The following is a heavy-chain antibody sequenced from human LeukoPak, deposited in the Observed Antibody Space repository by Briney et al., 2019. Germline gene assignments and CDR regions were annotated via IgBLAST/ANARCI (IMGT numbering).Heavy chain of an antibody. D-gene: IGHD5-24*01. V-gene: IGHV3-23*01. J-gene: IGHJ4*02. CDR3: AKFTRDGYNFDY. Sequence: GGSLRLSCAASGFTFSSYAMSWVRQAPGKGLEWVSAISGSGGSTYYADSVKGRFTISRDNSKNTLCLQMNSLRAEDTAVYYCAKFTRDGYNFDYWGQGTLVTVSS. CDR1: GFTFSSYA. CDR2: ISGSGGST.